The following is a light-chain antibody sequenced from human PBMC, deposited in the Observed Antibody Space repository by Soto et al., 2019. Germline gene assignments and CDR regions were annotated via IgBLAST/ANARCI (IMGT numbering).Light chain of an antibody. CDR3: QQHNSFART. J-gene: IGKJ1*01. CDR2: SAS. CDR1: QDISSY. V-gene: IGKV1-9*01. Sequence: DIQLTQSPSFLSASVGDRVTITCRASQDISSYLAWYQQRPGKVPRFLTHSASTLQSGVPSRFSATGSGTTYTITIINLQPEDIATNYCQQHNSFARTFGQGTKVEV.